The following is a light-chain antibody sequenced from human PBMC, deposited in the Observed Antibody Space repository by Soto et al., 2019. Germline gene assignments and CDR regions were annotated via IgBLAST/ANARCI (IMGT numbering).Light chain of an antibody. J-gene: IGKJ1*01. V-gene: IGKV3-11*01. CDR2: DAS. CDR3: QQRSDWPRT. Sequence: DIVLTQSPATLSLSPGERATLSCRASQSVDSYLAWYQQKPGQAPRLLIYDASNRATGIPARFSGSGSGTDFTLTIGSLEPEDFAVYYCQQRSDWPRTFGQGTKVEVK. CDR1: QSVDSY.